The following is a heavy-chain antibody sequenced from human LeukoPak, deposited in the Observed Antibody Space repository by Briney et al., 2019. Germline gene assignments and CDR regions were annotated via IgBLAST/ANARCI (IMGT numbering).Heavy chain of an antibody. CDR3: AREVSVMDAFDI. CDR2: MNPNSGNT. V-gene: IGHV1-8*03. CDR1: GYTFTSYD. D-gene: IGHD2-21*01. J-gene: IGHJ3*02. Sequence: ASVKVSCKASGYTFTSYDINWVRQATGQGLEWMGWMNPNSGNTGYAQKFQGRVTITRNTSISTAYMELSGLRSEDTAVYYCAREVSVMDAFDIWGQGTMVTVSS.